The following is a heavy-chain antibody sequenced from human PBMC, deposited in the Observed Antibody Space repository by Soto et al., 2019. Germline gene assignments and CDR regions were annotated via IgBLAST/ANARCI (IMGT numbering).Heavy chain of an antibody. D-gene: IGHD2-15*01. Sequence: GGSLRLSCAASGFTFDDYAMHWVRQAPGKGLEWVSGISWNSGSIGYADSVKGRFTISRDNAKNSLYLQMNSLRAEDTALYYCAKAVGGYYYYYYMDVWGKGTTVTVSS. CDR3: AKAVGGYYYYYYMDV. V-gene: IGHV3-9*01. J-gene: IGHJ6*03. CDR2: ISWNSGSI. CDR1: GFTFDDYA.